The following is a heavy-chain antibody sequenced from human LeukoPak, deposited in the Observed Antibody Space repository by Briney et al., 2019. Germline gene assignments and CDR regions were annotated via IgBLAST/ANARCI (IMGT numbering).Heavy chain of an antibody. CDR2: IIPIFGTA. J-gene: IGHJ4*02. Sequence: SVKVSCKASGGTFGSYAISWVRQPPAQGLEWMGGIIPIFGTANYAQKLQGRVTITADESTSTAYMELSSLRSEDTAVYYCARVRMDSSSSRRVGFGYWGQGTLVTVSS. V-gene: IGHV1-69*01. D-gene: IGHD6-6*01. CDR3: ARVRMDSSSSRRVGFGY. CDR1: GGTFGSYA.